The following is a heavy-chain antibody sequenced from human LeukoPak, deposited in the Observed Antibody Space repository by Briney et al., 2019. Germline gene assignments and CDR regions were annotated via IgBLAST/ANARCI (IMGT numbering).Heavy chain of an antibody. Sequence: SVKVSCXASGGTFSXXXXXXXRQAPGQXXXXXXXXXXXXGTANYAXKXXGXXXXXXDXSTSTAYMELSSLRSEDTAVYYCARDQVGYCSGGSCPAGFDPWGQGTLVTVSS. CDR2: XXXXXGTA. V-gene: IGHV1-69*01. CDR1: GGTFSXXX. D-gene: IGHD2-15*01. J-gene: IGHJ5*02. CDR3: ARDQVGYCSGGSCPAGFDP.